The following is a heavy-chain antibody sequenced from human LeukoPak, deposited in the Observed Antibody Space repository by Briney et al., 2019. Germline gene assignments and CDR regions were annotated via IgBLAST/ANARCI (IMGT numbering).Heavy chain of an antibody. CDR2: IYSSGST. CDR1: GGSVSSDSYF. Sequence: SETLSLTCSVSGGSVSSDSYFWNWVRQPPGKGLEWIGYIYSSGSTNYNRSLKSRVTISLDTSKNQFSLKLSSVTAADTAVYYCAARQRITIGYWGQGTLVTVSS. D-gene: IGHD3-3*02. V-gene: IGHV4-61*01. CDR3: AARQRITIGY. J-gene: IGHJ4*02.